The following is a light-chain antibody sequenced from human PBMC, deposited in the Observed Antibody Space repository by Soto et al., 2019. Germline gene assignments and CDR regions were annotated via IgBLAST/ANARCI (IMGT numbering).Light chain of an antibody. CDR3: QQYNSYDMWS. V-gene: IGKV1-5*01. J-gene: IGKJ1*01. CDR1: QGISKW. Sequence: DIQMTQSPSTLSASVGDRVTITCRASQGISKWLAWYQQKPGKAPKLLIYGASSLENGVPSRFSGSGSGTEFHFTISSLQPDDFATYFCQQYNSYDMWSFGQGTKVDLK. CDR2: GAS.